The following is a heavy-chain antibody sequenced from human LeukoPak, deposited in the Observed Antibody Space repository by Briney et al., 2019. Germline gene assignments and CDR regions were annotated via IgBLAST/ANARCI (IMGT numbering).Heavy chain of an antibody. D-gene: IGHD3-10*01. Sequence: GASVKVSCKASGYTFTSYGISWVRQAPGQGLEWMGWISAYNGNTNYAQKLQGRVTMTTDTSTSTAYMELRSLRSDDTAVYYCARSMVRGVMTHEFDYWGQGTLVTVSS. CDR3: ARSMVRGVMTHEFDY. CDR1: GYTFTSYG. V-gene: IGHV1-18*01. CDR2: ISAYNGNT. J-gene: IGHJ4*02.